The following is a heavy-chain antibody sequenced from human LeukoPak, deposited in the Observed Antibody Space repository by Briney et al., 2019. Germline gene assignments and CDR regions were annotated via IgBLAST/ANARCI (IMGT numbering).Heavy chain of an antibody. D-gene: IGHD5-24*01. CDR1: GYTFISYA. CDR3: ARVMAGYMDV. V-gene: IGHV1-2*02. Sequence: ASVKVSCKASGYTFISYAMNWVRQAPGQGLEWMGWINPNSGGTNYAQKFQGRVTMTRDTSISTAYMELSRLRSDDTAVYYCARVMAGYMDVWGKGTTVTVSS. J-gene: IGHJ6*03. CDR2: INPNSGGT.